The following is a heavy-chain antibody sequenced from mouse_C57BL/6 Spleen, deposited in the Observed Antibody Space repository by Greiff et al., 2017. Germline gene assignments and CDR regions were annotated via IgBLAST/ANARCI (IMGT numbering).Heavy chain of an antibody. D-gene: IGHD2-4*01. J-gene: IGHJ3*01. Sequence: VQLQQSGTELVKPGASVKLSCKASGYTFTSYWMHWVKQRPGQGLEWIGNINPSNGGTNYNEKFKSKATLTVDKSSSTAYMQLSSLTSEDSAVYYCARSGGYDYDVFAYWGQGTLVTVSA. CDR3: ARSGGYDYDVFAY. V-gene: IGHV1-53*01. CDR1: GYTFTSYW. CDR2: INPSNGGT.